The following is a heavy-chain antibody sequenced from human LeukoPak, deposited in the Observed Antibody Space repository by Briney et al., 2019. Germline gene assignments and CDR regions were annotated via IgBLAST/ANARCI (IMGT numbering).Heavy chain of an antibody. D-gene: IGHD3-9*01. CDR3: AKVSESNYDFLTGYYTPYYFDY. CDR1: GFTFNNYA. Sequence: GGSLRLSCTASGFTFNNYAMTWVRQAPGKGLEWVSAITGSGASTNYADSVKGRFTISRDNSKNTIYLQMSSLRAEDTAVYYCAKVSESNYDFLTGYYTPYYFDYWGQGTLVTVSS. J-gene: IGHJ4*02. CDR2: ITGSGAST. V-gene: IGHV3-23*01.